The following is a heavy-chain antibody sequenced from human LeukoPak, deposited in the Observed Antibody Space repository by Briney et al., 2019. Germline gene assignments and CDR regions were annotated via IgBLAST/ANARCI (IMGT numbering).Heavy chain of an antibody. D-gene: IGHD3-3*01. V-gene: IGHV4-39*01. Sequence: SETLSLTCTVSGGSISSSSYYWGWIRQPPGKGLEWIGSIYYSGSTYYNPSLKSRVTISVDTSKNQFSLKLSSVTAADTAVYYCARHWRHPATTIFGVVINGRPPIFDYWGQGTLVTVSS. CDR3: ARHWRHPATTIFGVVINGRPPIFDY. CDR2: IYYSGST. CDR1: GGSISSSSYY. J-gene: IGHJ4*02.